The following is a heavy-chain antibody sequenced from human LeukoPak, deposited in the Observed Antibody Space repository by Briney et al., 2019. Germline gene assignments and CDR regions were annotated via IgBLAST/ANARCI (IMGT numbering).Heavy chain of an antibody. V-gene: IGHV3-30-3*02. CDR1: GFTFSSYA. CDR3: AKKRAAGWYYFDY. J-gene: IGHJ4*02. CDR2: ISYDGSNK. D-gene: IGHD2-15*01. Sequence: GRSLRLSCAASGFTFSSYAMHWVRQAPGKGLEWVAVISYDGSNKYYADSVKGRFTISRDNSKNTLYLQMNSLRAEDTAVYYCAKKRAAGWYYFDYWGQGTLVTVSS.